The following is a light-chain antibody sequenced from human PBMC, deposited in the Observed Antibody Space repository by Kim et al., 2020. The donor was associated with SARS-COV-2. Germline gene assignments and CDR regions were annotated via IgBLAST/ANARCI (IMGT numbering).Light chain of an antibody. CDR1: SATLGSYNY. CDR3: TSYTATSIFV. V-gene: IGLV2-14*03. J-gene: IGLJ1*01. CDR2: SVK. Sequence: QSALTQPASVSASPGQSITISCTGTSATLGSYNYVSWYQQHPGKAPKLIIYSVKDRPSGISNRFSGSKSGNTASLTISGLLAEDEADYYCTSYTATSIFVFGIGTKVTVL.